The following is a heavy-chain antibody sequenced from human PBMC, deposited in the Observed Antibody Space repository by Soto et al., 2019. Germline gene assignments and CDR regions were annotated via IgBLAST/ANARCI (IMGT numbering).Heavy chain of an antibody. CDR2: IYHSGST. J-gene: IGHJ6*02. V-gene: IGHV4-4*02. D-gene: IGHD3-10*01. Sequence: QVQLQESGPGLVKPSGTLSLTCAVSGGSISSSNWWSWVRQPPGKGLEWIGEIYHSGSTNYNPSLKSRVNRSLDKSKNQCSLKLSSVNAADKAVYYCARGLLWFGEFPDYYYYGMDVWGQGTTVTVSS. CDR3: ARGLLWFGEFPDYYYYGMDV. CDR1: GGSISSSNW.